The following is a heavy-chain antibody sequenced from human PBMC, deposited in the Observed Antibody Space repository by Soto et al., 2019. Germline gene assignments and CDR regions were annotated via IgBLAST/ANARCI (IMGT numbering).Heavy chain of an antibody. J-gene: IGHJ4*02. D-gene: IGHD3-10*01. V-gene: IGHV1-3*01. CDR1: GYTFTSYA. Sequence: ASVKVSCKASGYTFTSYAMHWVRQAPGQRLEWMGWINAGNGNTKYSQKFQGRVTITRDTSASTAYMELSSLRSEDTAAYYCASASLLWVRALDYWGQGTLVTVS. CDR3: ASASLLWVRALDY. CDR2: INAGNGNT.